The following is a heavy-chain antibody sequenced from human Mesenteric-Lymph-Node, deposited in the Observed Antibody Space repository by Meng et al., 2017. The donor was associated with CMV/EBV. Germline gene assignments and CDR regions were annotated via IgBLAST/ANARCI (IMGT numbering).Heavy chain of an antibody. CDR3: AKDGGSFLDYYFDF. CDR1: GYTFNNYY. V-gene: IGHV1-2*02. CDR2: INPNTGDT. J-gene: IGHJ4*02. D-gene: IGHD1-26*01. Sequence: ASVKVSCKASGYTFNNYYIHWVRQAPGQGLEWLGYINPNTGDTNYAQKFQGRVIMTRDTSSNTAYVDLTRLRSDDTALYYCAKDGGSFLDYYFDFWGQGTLVTVSS.